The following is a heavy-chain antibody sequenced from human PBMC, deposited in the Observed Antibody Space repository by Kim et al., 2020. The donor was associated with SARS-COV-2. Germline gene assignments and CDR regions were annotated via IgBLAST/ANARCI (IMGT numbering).Heavy chain of an antibody. CDR1: GFTFSSYA. V-gene: IGHV3-23*01. Sequence: GGSLRLSCAASGFTFSSYAMSWVRQAPGKGLEWLSAISGTGITTYYADSVKGRFTISRDNSKNTLSLQMNSLRAEDTAVYYCAKDQRFGEGNWGQGTLVT. D-gene: IGHD3-10*01. J-gene: IGHJ4*02. CDR3: AKDQRFGEGN. CDR2: ISGTGITT.